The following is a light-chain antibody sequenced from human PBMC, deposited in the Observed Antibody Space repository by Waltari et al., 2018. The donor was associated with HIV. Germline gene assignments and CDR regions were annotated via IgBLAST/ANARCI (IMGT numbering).Light chain of an antibody. CDR1: SSDAGRYTY. J-gene: IGLJ2*01. V-gene: IGLV2-14*03. Sequence: QSALTQPASVSGSPGQRTTIPCPGPSSDAGRYTYASWYQQHPANAPKLMIYDVSNRPSGVSIRFSGSKSGNTASLTISGRQAEDEADYYCSSYTSSSSLVVFGGGTKLTVL. CDR2: DVS. CDR3: SSYTSSSSLVV.